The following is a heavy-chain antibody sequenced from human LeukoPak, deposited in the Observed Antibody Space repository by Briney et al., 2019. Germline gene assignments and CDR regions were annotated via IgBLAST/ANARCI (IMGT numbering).Heavy chain of an antibody. CDR3: ARDLPAAMNSDYYYYGMDV. D-gene: IGHD2-2*01. Sequence: SETLSLTCTVSGGSISSGDYYWSWIRQPPGKGLEWIGYIYYSGSTYYNPSLKSRVTISVDTSKNQFSLKLSSVTAADTAVCYCARDLPAAMNSDYYYYGMDVWGQGTTVTVSS. CDR2: IYYSGST. CDR1: GGSISSGDYY. V-gene: IGHV4-30-4*01. J-gene: IGHJ6*02.